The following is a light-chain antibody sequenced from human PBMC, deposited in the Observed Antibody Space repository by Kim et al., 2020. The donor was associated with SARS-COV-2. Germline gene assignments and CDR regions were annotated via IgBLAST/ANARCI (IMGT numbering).Light chain of an antibody. CDR3: QQSYSTPLG. V-gene: IGKV1-39*01. CDR2: AAS. CDR1: QSISSY. J-gene: IGKJ4*01. Sequence: DIQMTQSPSSLSASVGDRVTITCRASQSISSYLNWYQQKPGKAPKLLIYAASSLQSGVPSRFSGSGSGTDFTLTISSLQPEDFATYYCQQSYSTPLGFGGGTKLEI.